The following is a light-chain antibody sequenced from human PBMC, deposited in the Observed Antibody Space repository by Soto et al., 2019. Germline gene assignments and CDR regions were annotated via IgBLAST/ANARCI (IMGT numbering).Light chain of an antibody. J-gene: IGLJ1*01. CDR1: SSDVGGYNY. CDR3: CSYAGSYKDV. V-gene: IGLV2-11*01. CDR2: DVS. Sequence: QSALTQPRSVSGSPGQSVTISCTGTSSDVGGYNYVSWYQQHPGKAPKLMIYDVSKRPSGVPDRFSGSKSGNTASLTISGLQAEDEADYYCCSYAGSYKDVFGTGTKV.